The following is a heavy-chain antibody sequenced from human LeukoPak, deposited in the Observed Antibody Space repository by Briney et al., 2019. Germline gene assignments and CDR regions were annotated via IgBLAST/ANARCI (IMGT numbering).Heavy chain of an antibody. D-gene: IGHD1-26*01. CDR2: ISGSGGST. CDR1: GFTFSSYA. V-gene: IGHV3-23*01. CDR3: AKGGKWDVTPFDY. J-gene: IGHJ4*02. Sequence: GGSLRLSCAASGFTFSSYAMSWVRRAPGKGLEWVSAISGSGGSTYYADSVKGRFTISRDNSKNTLYLQMNSLRAEDTAVYYCAKGGKWDVTPFDYWGQGTLVTVSS.